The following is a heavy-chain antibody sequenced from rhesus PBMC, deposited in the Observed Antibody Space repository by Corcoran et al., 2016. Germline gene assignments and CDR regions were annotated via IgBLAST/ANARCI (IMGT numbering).Heavy chain of an antibody. CDR1: GFSLSTSGLG. J-gene: IGHJ4*01. D-gene: IGHD4-35*01. CDR2: IYWDEKK. V-gene: IGHV2S1*01. CDR3: ARVPHDYGNPFDY. Sequence: QVTLKESGPALVKPTQTITLTCTFSGFSLSTSGLGVGWIRQPPGKALEWLASIYWDEKKYYSTSLKSSLTISKDTAKNQVVLTMTNMDPVDTVTYYCARVPHDYGNPFDYWGQGVLVTVSS.